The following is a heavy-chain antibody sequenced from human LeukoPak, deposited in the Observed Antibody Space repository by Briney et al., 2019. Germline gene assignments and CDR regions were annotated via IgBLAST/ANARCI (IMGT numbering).Heavy chain of an antibody. CDR2: ISGDGGST. D-gene: IGHD6-19*01. J-gene: IGHJ4*02. Sequence: PGGSLRLSCAASGFTIDDYAMHWIRQAPGKSLDWVSLISGDGGSTYYADFVKGRFTISRDNAKNSLYLQMNSLRAEDTAVYYCARMQYTSGWYAAGYWGQGALVTVSS. CDR1: GFTIDDYA. CDR3: ARMQYTSGWYAAGY. V-gene: IGHV3-43*02.